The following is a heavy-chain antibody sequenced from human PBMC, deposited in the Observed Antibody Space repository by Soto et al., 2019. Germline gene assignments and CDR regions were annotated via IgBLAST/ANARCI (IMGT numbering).Heavy chain of an antibody. Sequence: QVRLVQSGDEVKKPGASVKVSCQASGYTFNDYAVSWVRQAPGQGLEWMGWISPSTGDTDQARNFQDRITMTLDTSTNTAYMELRSLRYDDTAVYYCVRCYCSLGSCYACWHFDLWSRGTLVTVSS. CDR2: ISPSTGDT. V-gene: IGHV1-18*01. J-gene: IGHJ2*01. CDR3: VRCYCSLGSCYACWHFDL. D-gene: IGHD2-15*01. CDR1: GYTFNDYA.